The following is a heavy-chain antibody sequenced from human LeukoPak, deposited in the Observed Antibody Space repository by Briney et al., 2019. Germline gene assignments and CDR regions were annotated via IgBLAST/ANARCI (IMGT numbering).Heavy chain of an antibody. Sequence: SETLSLTCTVSGGSVSSGSYCWSWIRQPPGKGLEWIGYIYYSGSTNYNPSLKSRVTISADTSKNQFSLKLSSVTAADTAVYYCARDGGYWGQGTLVTVSS. CDR1: GGSVSSGSYC. CDR2: IYYSGST. CDR3: ARDGGY. V-gene: IGHV4-61*01. J-gene: IGHJ4*02. D-gene: IGHD3-16*01.